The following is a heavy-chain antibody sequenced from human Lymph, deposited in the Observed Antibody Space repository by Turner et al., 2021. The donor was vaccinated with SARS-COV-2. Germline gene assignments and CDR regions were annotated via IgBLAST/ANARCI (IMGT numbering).Heavy chain of an antibody. Sequence: QVQLVQSGAEVKKPGSSVKVSCKASGGTFSSYAINWVRQAPGQGLEWMGRIIPILGIANYAQKFQGRVTITADKSTSTAYMELSSLRSEDTAVYYCARGRLDSFGGGYYSWFDPWGQGTLVTVSS. J-gene: IGHJ5*02. V-gene: IGHV1-69*04. CDR2: IIPILGIA. CDR3: ARGRLDSFGGGYYSWFDP. CDR1: GGTFSSYA. D-gene: IGHD1-26*01.